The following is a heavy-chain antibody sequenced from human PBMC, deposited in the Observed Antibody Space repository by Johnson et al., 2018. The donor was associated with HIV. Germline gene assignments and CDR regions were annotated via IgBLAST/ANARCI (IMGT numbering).Heavy chain of an antibody. CDR2: INSDGSST. Sequence: EVQLVESGGGLVQPGGSLRLSCAASGFTFSSYWMHWVRQAPGKGLVWVSRINSDGSSTSYADSVKGRFTISRDNAKNTLYLQMNSLRAEDTALYYCARALVVITDGHAFDIWGQGTMVTVSS. CDR3: ARALVVITDGHAFDI. J-gene: IGHJ3*02. V-gene: IGHV3-74*01. D-gene: IGHD3-22*01. CDR1: GFTFSSYW.